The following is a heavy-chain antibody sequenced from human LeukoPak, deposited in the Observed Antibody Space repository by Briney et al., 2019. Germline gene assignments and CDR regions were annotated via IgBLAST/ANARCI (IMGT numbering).Heavy chain of an antibody. CDR3: ARAACSWSCFDY. D-gene: IGHD2-15*01. CDR2: ILTGNGNT. CDR1: GYTFTSYA. Sequence: GASVKFSCKASGYTFTSYAIQWVRQAPGQRLEWMGWILTGNGNTKYSQKFQDRVTITRDTSASTVYMELSSLRSEDTAVYYCARAACSWSCFDYWGQGILVTVSS. V-gene: IGHV1-3*04. J-gene: IGHJ4*02.